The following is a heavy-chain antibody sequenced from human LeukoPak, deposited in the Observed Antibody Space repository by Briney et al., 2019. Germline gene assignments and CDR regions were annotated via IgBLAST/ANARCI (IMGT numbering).Heavy chain of an antibody. Sequence: PGGSLRLSCAASGFTFSSYEMNWVRQAPGKGLEWVSYISSSGSTIFYADSVKGRFTISRDNAKNSLSLQMNSVSAEDTAVYYCERGWVPRDKILGYCSGGSCYFDYWGQGTLVTVSS. CDR1: GFTFSSYE. CDR3: ERGWVPRDKILGYCSGGSCYFDY. V-gene: IGHV3-48*03. J-gene: IGHJ4*02. D-gene: IGHD2-15*01. CDR2: ISSSGSTI.